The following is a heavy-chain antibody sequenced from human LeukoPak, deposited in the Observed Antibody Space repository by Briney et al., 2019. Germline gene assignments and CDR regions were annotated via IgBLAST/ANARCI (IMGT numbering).Heavy chain of an antibody. J-gene: IGHJ4*02. CDR1: GGSISSYY. D-gene: IGHD6-19*01. CDR2: IYYSGST. CDR3: ARANGWRLDY. V-gene: IGHV4-59*01. Sequence: PSETLSLTCTVSGGSISSYYWSWIRQPPGKGLEWIGYIYYSGSTNYNPSLKSRVTMSLDTSKNQFSLELSSVTAADTAVYYCARANGWRLDYWGQGTLVTASS.